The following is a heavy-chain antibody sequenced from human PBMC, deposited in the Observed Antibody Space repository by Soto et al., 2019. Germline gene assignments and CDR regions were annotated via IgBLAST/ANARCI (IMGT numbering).Heavy chain of an antibody. J-gene: IGHJ6*02. V-gene: IGHV4-59*08. CDR3: ARHVHSSSWGIDV. CDR1: GGSISSYY. CDR2: FYYSGST. D-gene: IGHD6-13*01. Sequence: QVQLQESGPGLVKPSETLSLTCTVSGGSISSYYWSWIRQPPGKGLEWIGYFYYSGSTNNNPSLKSRVTISVDTSKNQFSLKLTSVIAADTAMYYCARHVHSSSWGIDVWGQGTTVTVSS.